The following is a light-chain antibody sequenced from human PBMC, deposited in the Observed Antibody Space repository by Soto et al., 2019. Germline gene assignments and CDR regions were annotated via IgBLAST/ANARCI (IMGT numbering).Light chain of an antibody. CDR1: SSDVGGYNY. CDR3: SSYTSSSTLV. J-gene: IGLJ3*02. Sequence: QSALTQPASVSGSPGQSITISCTGTSSDVGGYNYVSWYQQHPGKAPKLMIYEVSDRPSGVSDRFSGSKSDHTASLTISGLQAEDEADYYCSSYTSSSTLVFGGGTKVTVL. CDR2: EVS. V-gene: IGLV2-14*01.